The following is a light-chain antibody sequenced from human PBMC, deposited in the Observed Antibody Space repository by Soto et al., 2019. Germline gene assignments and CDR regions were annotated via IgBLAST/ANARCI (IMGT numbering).Light chain of an antibody. Sequence: QSVLTQPPSASGTPGQRATISCSGSSSNIGSNAVNWYQQLPGTAPKLLIYSNHQRPSGVPDRFSGSKSGTSASLAISGLQSEDEADYYCAAWDDSLNGVVFGGGTKLTVL. J-gene: IGLJ2*01. CDR3: AAWDDSLNGVV. CDR1: SSNIGSNA. V-gene: IGLV1-44*01. CDR2: SNH.